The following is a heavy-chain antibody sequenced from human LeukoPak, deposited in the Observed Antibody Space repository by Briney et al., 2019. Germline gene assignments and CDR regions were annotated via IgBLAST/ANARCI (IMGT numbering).Heavy chain of an antibody. CDR2: ISSSSSTI. J-gene: IGHJ4*02. Sequence: GGSLRLSCAASGFTFSSYRMNWVRQAPGKGLEWISHISSSSSTIYYTDSVKGRFTISRDNAKSSLYLQMNSLRAEDTAVYYCARDSSSSHDYWGQGTLVTVSS. CDR1: GFTFSSYR. D-gene: IGHD6-6*01. CDR3: ARDSSSSHDY. V-gene: IGHV3-48*04.